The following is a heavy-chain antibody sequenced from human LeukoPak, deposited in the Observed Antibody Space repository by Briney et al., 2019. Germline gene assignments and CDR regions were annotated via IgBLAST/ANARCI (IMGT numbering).Heavy chain of an antibody. J-gene: IGHJ1*01. V-gene: IGHV1-8*02. Sequence: AASVKVSCKASGYTFTNFEINWVRQVAGQGLEWMGWMRPNSGETVNVQKFQGRVTMTRDISTSTAYMELTGLRSDDTAVYFCARGYCSGGGCYTAEYLPHWGQGTLVTVSS. CDR3: ARGYCSGGGCYTAEYLPH. CDR2: MRPNSGET. CDR1: GYTFTNFE. D-gene: IGHD2-15*01.